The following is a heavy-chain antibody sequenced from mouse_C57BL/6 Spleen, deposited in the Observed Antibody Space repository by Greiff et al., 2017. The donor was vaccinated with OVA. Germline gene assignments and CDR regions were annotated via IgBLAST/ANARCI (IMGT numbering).Heavy chain of an antibody. D-gene: IGHD1-1*01. J-gene: IGHJ1*03. CDR2: ISYDGSN. Sequence: ESGPGLVKPSQSLSLTCSVTGYSITSGYYWNWIRQFPGNKLEWMGYISYDGSNNYNPSLKNRISITRDTSKNQFFLKLNSVTTEDTATYYCARPITTVVARWYFDVWGTGTTVTVSS. CDR1: GYSITSGYY. V-gene: IGHV3-6*01. CDR3: ARPITTVVARWYFDV.